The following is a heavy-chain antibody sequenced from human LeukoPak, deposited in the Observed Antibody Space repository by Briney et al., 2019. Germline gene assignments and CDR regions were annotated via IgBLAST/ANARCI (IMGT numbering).Heavy chain of an antibody. CDR1: GFTFSSYS. Sequence: EGSLRLSCAASGFTFSSYSMNWVRQAPGKGLEWVSSISSSSSYIYYADSVKGRFTISRDNAENSLYLQMNSLRAEDTAVYYCARDDAITFGGVTDWGQGTLVTVSS. J-gene: IGHJ4*02. D-gene: IGHD3-16*01. CDR3: ARDDAITFGGVTD. CDR2: ISSSSSYI. V-gene: IGHV3-21*01.